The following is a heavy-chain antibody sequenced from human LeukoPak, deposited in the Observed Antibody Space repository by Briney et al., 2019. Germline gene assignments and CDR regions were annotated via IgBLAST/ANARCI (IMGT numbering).Heavy chain of an antibody. D-gene: IGHD3-22*01. CDR1: GFTFSGFW. CDR2: INSDGSEG. J-gene: IGHJ5*02. V-gene: IGHV3-7*03. Sequence: GGSLRLSCAVSGFTFSGFWMSWSRQAPGKGLEWVASINSDGSEGYYADVVKGRFTISRDNAKNSLYLQINSLRAEDTAVYYCAREGYDSSGCYVGFDPWGQGTLVTVSS. CDR3: AREGYDSSGCYVGFDP.